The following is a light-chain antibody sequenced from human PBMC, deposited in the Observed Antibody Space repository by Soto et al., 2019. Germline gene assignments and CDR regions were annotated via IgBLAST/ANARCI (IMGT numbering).Light chain of an antibody. Sequence: DIHLTQSPSVVSSSLGDTVTITFLASQALSNYLAWYQQKPGKAPKLLIYAASTLQSGVPSRFSGSGSGTDFTLTISSLQPEDFATYYCQQLESYPSTFGGGTKVDIK. CDR2: AAS. J-gene: IGKJ4*01. CDR1: QALSNY. CDR3: QQLESYPST. V-gene: IGKV1-9*01.